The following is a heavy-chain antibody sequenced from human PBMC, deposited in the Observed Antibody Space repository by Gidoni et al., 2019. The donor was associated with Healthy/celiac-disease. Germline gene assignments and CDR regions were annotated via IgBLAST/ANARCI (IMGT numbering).Heavy chain of an antibody. CDR2: ISAYNGNT. CDR1: GYTFTSYG. D-gene: IGHD1-26*01. V-gene: IGHV1-18*04. CDR3: ARLRWDTDIYYYYGMDV. Sequence: QVQLVQSGAEVKKPGASVKVSCKASGYTFTSYGISWVRQAPGQGLEWMGWISAYNGNTNYAQKLQGRVTMTTDTSTSTAYMELRSLRSDDTAVYYCARLRWDTDIYYYYGMDVWGQGTTVTVSS. J-gene: IGHJ6*02.